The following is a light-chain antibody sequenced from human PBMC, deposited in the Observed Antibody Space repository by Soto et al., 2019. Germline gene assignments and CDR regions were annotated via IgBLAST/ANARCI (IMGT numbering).Light chain of an antibody. CDR1: QSISDY. V-gene: IGKV1-5*01. J-gene: IGKJ1*01. CDR3: QQYNSYST. CDR2: DAS. Sequence: DIQMTQSPPTLSASVGDRVIITCRASQSISDYLAWYQQKPGKAPKLLIYDASNLESGVPSTFSGSGSGTDFTLTIDSLQPEDFATYYCQQYNSYSTFGQGTKVDIK.